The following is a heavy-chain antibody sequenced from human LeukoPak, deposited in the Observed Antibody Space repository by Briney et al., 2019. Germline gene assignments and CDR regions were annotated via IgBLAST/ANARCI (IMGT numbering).Heavy chain of an antibody. J-gene: IGHJ3*01. CDR1: GGSINSSSYY. Sequence: SETLTLTCTVSGGSINSSSYYWRWIRQPPGKGLEWIGSIFYSGNTHYSPSLKSRVTISLDTSKTQFSLRLSSVTAADTAVYYCARLSVIPPNDAFDLWGQGTMVTVSS. D-gene: IGHD2-2*01. CDR2: IFYSGNT. CDR3: ARLSVIPPNDAFDL. V-gene: IGHV4-39*07.